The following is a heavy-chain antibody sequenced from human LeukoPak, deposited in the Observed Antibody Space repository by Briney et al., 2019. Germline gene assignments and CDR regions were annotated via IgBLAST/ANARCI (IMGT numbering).Heavy chain of an antibody. V-gene: IGHV3-48*03. CDR1: GFTFSSYA. D-gene: IGHD6-19*01. Sequence: PGGSLRLSCAASGFTFSSYAMSWVRQAPGKGLEWVSYISSSGSTLYYADSVKGRFTISRDDAKNSLFLQMNSLRAEDTAIYYCARDRAGWYYFDYWGQGALVTVSS. CDR2: ISSSGSTL. J-gene: IGHJ4*02. CDR3: ARDRAGWYYFDY.